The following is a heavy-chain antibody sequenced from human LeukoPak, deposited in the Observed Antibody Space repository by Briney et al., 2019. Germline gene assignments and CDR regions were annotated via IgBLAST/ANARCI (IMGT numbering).Heavy chain of an antibody. J-gene: IGHJ4*02. CDR3: ARDPGEDPKGVDY. D-gene: IGHD3-16*01. CDR2: IQYDGNEK. CDR1: GFTFSSFG. V-gene: IGHV3-30*02. Sequence: GGSLRLSCAASGFTFSSFGIHWVRQAPGKGLEWVAFIQYDGNEKYYADSVRGRFTVSRDNSKNTLYLQMGSLRAEDMAVYYCARDPGEDPKGVDYWGQGTLVTVSS.